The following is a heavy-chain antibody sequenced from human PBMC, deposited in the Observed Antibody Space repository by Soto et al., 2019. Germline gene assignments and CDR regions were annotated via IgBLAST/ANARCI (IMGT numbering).Heavy chain of an antibody. J-gene: IGHJ3*02. D-gene: IGHD5-12*01. V-gene: IGHV4-31*03. CDR3: ARARLRAVYAFDI. Sequence: SETLSLTCTVSGGSVSSGAYYWTWIRQRPGKGLEWIGYIYYSGSTYYSPSLKSRLSISLDTSKNQFSLRLSSVTAADTAMYYCARARLRAVYAFDIWGQGTMVTVS. CDR1: GGSVSSGAYY. CDR2: IYYSGST.